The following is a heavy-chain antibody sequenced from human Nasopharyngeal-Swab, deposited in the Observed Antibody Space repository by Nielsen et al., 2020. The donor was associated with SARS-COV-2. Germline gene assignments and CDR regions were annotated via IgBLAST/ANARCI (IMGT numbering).Heavy chain of an antibody. D-gene: IGHD1-26*01. CDR3: VRDGAAKGFDY. CDR2: IDSDGSGT. V-gene: IGHV3-74*01. CDR1: GSASSGNW. Sequence: GESLKISCAASGSASSGNWIHWVRQAPGKGLLWVSRIDSDGSGTTYADSVKGRFTTTRDNAKNTVYLQMNSLRVDDTAVYYCVRDGAAKGFDYWGQGTLVTVSS. J-gene: IGHJ4*02.